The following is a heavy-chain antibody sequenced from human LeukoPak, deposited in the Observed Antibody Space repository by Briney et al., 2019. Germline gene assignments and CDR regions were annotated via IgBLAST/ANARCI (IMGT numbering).Heavy chain of an antibody. V-gene: IGHV3-33*06. CDR2: IWYDGSNK. D-gene: IGHD3-22*01. J-gene: IGHJ4*02. CDR3: TKDTSSGYYPPGY. Sequence: PGGSLRLSCAASGFTFSSYGMHWVRQAPGKGLEWVAVIWYDGSNKYYADSVKGRFTISRDNSKNTLYLQMNSLRAEDTAVYYCTKDTSSGYYPPGYWGQGTLVTVSS. CDR1: GFTFSSYG.